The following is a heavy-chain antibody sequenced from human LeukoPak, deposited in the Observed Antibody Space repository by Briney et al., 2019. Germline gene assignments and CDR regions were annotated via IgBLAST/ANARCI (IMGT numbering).Heavy chain of an antibody. J-gene: IGHJ3*02. CDR3: ARVPSLTMGDDAFDI. CDR1: GYTFTSYG. D-gene: IGHD3-10*01. Sequence: ASVKVSCKASGYTFTSYGISWVRQAPGQGLEWMGWISAYNGKTNYAQKFQGRVTMTTDTSTNTAYMELRSLRSDDTAVYYCARVPSLTMGDDAFDIWGQGTMVTVSS. V-gene: IGHV1-18*01. CDR2: ISAYNGKT.